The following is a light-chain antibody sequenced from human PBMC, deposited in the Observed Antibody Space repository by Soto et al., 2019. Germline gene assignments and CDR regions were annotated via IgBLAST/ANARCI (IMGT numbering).Light chain of an antibody. Sequence: QSVLTQPASVSGSPGQSITISCTGTSSDVGSYNLVSWYQQHPGKAPILMIYEVSKRPSGVSNRFSGSKSGNTASLTISGLQAEDEADYYCCSYAGSSTFLYVFGTGTKVTVL. CDR3: CSYAGSSTFLYV. J-gene: IGLJ1*01. CDR2: EVS. CDR1: SSDVGSYNL. V-gene: IGLV2-23*02.